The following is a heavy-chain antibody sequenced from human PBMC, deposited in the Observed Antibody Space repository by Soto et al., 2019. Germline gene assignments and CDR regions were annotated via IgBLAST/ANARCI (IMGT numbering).Heavy chain of an antibody. CDR2: IYSGGST. Sequence: EVQLVESGGGLVQPGGSLRLSCAASGLTVSSNYMSWVRQAPGKGLERVSVIYSGGSTYNADSLKGRFTISRDNSKNTLYLQLSSRRAEATPVYYCGRDRFLFDLWGRGTLVTVSS. D-gene: IGHD3-10*01. V-gene: IGHV3-66*01. J-gene: IGHJ2*01. CDR1: GLTVSSNY. CDR3: GRDRFLFDL.